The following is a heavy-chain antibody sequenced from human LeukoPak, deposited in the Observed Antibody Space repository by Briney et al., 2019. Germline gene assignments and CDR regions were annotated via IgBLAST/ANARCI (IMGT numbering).Heavy chain of an antibody. J-gene: IGHJ3*02. V-gene: IGHV4-59*12. CDR3: ARDVRFWANDAFDI. D-gene: IGHD5-24*01. Sequence: SETLSLTCTVSGGSITSDYWSCIRQPPGKGLEWIGYIYYSRSTTYNPSLKSRVTISVNTSKNKFSLKLSSVTAADTAVYYCARDVRFWANDAFDIWGQGTMVTVSS. CDR2: IYYSRST. CDR1: GGSITSDY.